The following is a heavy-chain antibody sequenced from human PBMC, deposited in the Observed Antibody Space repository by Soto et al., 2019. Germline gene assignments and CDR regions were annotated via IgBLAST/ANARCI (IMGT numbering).Heavy chain of an antibody. D-gene: IGHD6-13*01. V-gene: IGHV4-34*01. CDR3: ARVCEEQQLEGVPPGDAFDI. J-gene: IGHJ3*02. Sequence: SETLSLTCAVYGGSFSGYYWSWIRQPPGKGLEWIGEINHSGSTNYNPSLKSRVTISVDTSKNQFSLKLSSVTAADTAVYYCARVCEEQQLEGVPPGDAFDIWGQGTMVTVSS. CDR1: GGSFSGYY. CDR2: INHSGST.